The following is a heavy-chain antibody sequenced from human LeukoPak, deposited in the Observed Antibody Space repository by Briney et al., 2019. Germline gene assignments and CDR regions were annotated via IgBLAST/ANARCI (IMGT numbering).Heavy chain of an antibody. CDR2: IYYSGST. Sequence: NPSETLSLTCTVSGGSISSSSYYWGWIRQPPGKGLEWIGSIYYSGSTYYNPSLKSRVAISVDTSKNQFSLKLSSVTAADTAVYYCARHFATYSSSWPPSFDYWGQGTLVTVSS. CDR1: GGSISSSSYY. CDR3: ARHFATYSSSWPPSFDY. J-gene: IGHJ4*02. V-gene: IGHV4-39*01. D-gene: IGHD6-13*01.